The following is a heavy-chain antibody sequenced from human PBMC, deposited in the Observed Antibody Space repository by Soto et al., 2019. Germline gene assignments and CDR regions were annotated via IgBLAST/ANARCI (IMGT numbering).Heavy chain of an antibody. V-gene: IGHV1-69*13. D-gene: IGHD1-1*01. Sequence: RASVKGYWKASGDVFSTNAINWVRQAPGQGLEWLGGIITFYGAAMYAQKFQGRVTITADEFTTTAYMELSSLTSEDTAVYFCARGGKERFRGPGMDVWGQGTTVTVPS. CDR2: IITFYGAA. CDR3: ARGGKERFRGPGMDV. CDR1: GDVFSTNA. J-gene: IGHJ6*02.